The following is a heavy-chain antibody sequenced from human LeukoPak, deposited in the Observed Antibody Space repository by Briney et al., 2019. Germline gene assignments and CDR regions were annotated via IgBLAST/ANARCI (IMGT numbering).Heavy chain of an antibody. CDR3: ARDPSSSDYVDY. D-gene: IGHD6-19*01. CDR2: ISGSSGTM. CDR1: GFTFSTYS. J-gene: IGHJ4*02. V-gene: IGHV3-48*02. Sequence: GGSLRPSCAASGFTFSTYSMNWVRQAPGKGLEWVSYISGSSGTMYYADSVKGRFTISRDNAKNSLYLQMNSLRDEDTAVYYCARDPSSSDYVDYWGQGTLVTVSS.